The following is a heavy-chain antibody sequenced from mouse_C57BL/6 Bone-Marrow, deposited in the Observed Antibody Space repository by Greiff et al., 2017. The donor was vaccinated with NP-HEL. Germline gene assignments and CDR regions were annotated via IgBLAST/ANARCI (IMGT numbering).Heavy chain of an antibody. V-gene: IGHV1-69*01. J-gene: IGHJ4*01. CDR1: GYTFTSYW. Sequence: VQLQQPGAELVMPGASVKLSCKASGYTFTSYWMHWVKQRPGQGLEWIGEIDPSDSYTNYNQKFKGKSTLTVDKSSSTAYMQLSSLTSEDSAVYYCARDYSNSYYYAMDYWGQGTSVTVSS. D-gene: IGHD2-5*01. CDR2: IDPSDSYT. CDR3: ARDYSNSYYYAMDY.